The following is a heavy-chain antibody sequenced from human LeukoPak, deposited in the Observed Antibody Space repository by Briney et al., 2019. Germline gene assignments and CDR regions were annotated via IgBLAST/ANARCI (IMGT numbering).Heavy chain of an antibody. CDR2: IYYSGST. J-gene: IGHJ4*02. V-gene: IGHV4-59*01. CDR1: GGSISSYY. Sequence: SETLSLTCTVSGGSISSYYWSWIRQPPGKGLEWIGYIYYSGSTNYNPSLKSRVTISVGTSKNQFSLKLSSVTAAGTAVYYCARDKRGRDYFDYWGQGNLVTVSS. D-gene: IGHD5-24*01. CDR3: ARDKRGRDYFDY.